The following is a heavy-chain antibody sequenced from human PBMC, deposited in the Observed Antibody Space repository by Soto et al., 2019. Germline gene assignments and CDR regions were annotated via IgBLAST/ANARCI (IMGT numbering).Heavy chain of an antibody. V-gene: IGHV3-30-3*01. Sequence: PGGSLRLSCAASGFTFSSYAMHWVRQAPGKGLVWVAVISYDGSNKYYADSVKGRFTISRDNSKNTLYLQMNSLSAEDTAVYYCARALRDGYSSSWGRWGQGTLVTVSS. CDR3: ARALRDGYSSSWGR. CDR2: ISYDGSNK. D-gene: IGHD6-13*01. CDR1: GFTFSSYA. J-gene: IGHJ4*02.